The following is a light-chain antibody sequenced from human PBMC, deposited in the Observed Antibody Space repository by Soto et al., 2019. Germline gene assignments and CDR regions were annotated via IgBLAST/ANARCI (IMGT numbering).Light chain of an antibody. V-gene: IGLV1-40*01. Sequence: QAVVTQPSSVSGATGERVTISCTGSSSNIGAGHVVHWYQQFPGRAPNLLIYGSSNRPSGVPDRFSGSKSGTSASLAITGLQAEDEADYYCQSYDNTLSASVFGGGTKLTVL. CDR1: SSNIGAGHV. J-gene: IGLJ2*01. CDR3: QSYDNTLSASV. CDR2: GSS.